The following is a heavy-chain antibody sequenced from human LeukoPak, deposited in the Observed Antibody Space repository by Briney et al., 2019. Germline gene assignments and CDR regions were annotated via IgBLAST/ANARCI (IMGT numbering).Heavy chain of an antibody. Sequence: SVKVSCKASGGTFSSYAISWVRQAPGQGLEWMGGIIPIFGTANYAQMFQGRVTITADKSTSTAYMELSSLRSEDTAVYYCARAMTTVTVDAFDIWGQGTMVTVSS. J-gene: IGHJ3*02. D-gene: IGHD4-17*01. V-gene: IGHV1-69*06. CDR1: GGTFSSYA. CDR3: ARAMTTVTVDAFDI. CDR2: IIPIFGTA.